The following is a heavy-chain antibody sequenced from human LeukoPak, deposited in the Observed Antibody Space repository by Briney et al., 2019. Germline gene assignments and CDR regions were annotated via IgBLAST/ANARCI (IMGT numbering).Heavy chain of an antibody. CDR1: GGSISSSSYY. J-gene: IGHJ4*02. CDR2: IYYSGST. CDR3: ARGDYVWGSYPPRY. D-gene: IGHD3-16*01. V-gene: IGHV4-39*07. Sequence: SETLSLTCTVSGGSISSSSYYWGWIRQPPGKGLEWIGSIYYSGSTYYNPSLKSQVTISVDTSKNQFSLKLSSVTAADTAVYYCARGDYVWGSYPPRYWGQGTLVTVSS.